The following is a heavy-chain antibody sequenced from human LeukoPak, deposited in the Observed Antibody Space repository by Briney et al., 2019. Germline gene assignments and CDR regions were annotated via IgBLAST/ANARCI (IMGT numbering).Heavy chain of an antibody. V-gene: IGHV1-8*01. Sequence: ASVKVSCKASGYTSTSYDINWVRQATGQGLEWMGWMNPNSGNTGYAQKFQGRVTMTRNTSISTAYMELSSLRSEDTAVYYCARGPHRVLRYFDWLGRRNAFDIWGQGTMVTVSS. D-gene: IGHD3-9*01. CDR2: MNPNSGNT. J-gene: IGHJ3*02. CDR1: GYTSTSYD. CDR3: ARGPHRVLRYFDWLGRRNAFDI.